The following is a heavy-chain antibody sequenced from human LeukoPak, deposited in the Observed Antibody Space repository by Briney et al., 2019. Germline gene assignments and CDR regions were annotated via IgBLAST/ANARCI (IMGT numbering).Heavy chain of an antibody. D-gene: IGHD2-2*01. Sequence: GGSLRLSCAASGFTYSPYWMTWVRQGPGKGLEWVANIKQDGSEKYYVDSVKGRFTISRDNAKNSLYLQMNSLRAEDTAVYYCAREKEGYCSRTSCYLDYYYYYMDVWGKGTTVTISS. CDR2: IKQDGSEK. J-gene: IGHJ6*03. CDR3: AREKEGYCSRTSCYLDYYYYYMDV. CDR1: GFTYSPYW. V-gene: IGHV3-7*01.